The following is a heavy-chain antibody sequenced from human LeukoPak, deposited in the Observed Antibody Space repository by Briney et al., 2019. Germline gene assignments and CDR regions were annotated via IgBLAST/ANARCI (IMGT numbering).Heavy chain of an antibody. Sequence: ETLSLTCTVSGGSISSYYWSWIRQPPGKGLEWIGYIYYSGSTNYNPSLKSRVTISVDTSKNQFSLKLSSVTAADTAVYYCARGRKRSDAFDIWGQGTMVTVSS. CDR3: ARGRKRSDAFDI. V-gene: IGHV4-59*01. CDR1: GGSISSYY. J-gene: IGHJ3*02. CDR2: IYYSGST. D-gene: IGHD1-14*01.